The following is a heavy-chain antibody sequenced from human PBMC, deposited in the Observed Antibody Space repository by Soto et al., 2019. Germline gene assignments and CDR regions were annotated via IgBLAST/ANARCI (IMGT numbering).Heavy chain of an antibody. CDR2: IFPADSDT. CDR1: GYSLSSYW. J-gene: IGHJ5*02. CDR3: ARQGYSYLYNWFDP. V-gene: IGHV5-51*01. D-gene: IGHD5-18*01. Sequence: PGESLKISCKGSGYSLSSYWIGWVRQMPGKGLEWMGIIFPADSDTRYSPSFQGQVTISADESISTAYLQWSSLKASDTAMYYCARQGYSYLYNWFDPWGQGTLVTVSS.